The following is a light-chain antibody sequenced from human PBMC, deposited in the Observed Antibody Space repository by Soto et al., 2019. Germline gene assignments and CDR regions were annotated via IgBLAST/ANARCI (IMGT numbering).Light chain of an antibody. CDR1: SSDVGGYNR. V-gene: IGLV2-18*02. CDR3: SSYTSSNTYV. CDR2: EVS. J-gene: IGLJ1*01. Sequence: QSALTQPPSVSGSPGQSVTISCTGTSSDVGGYNRVSWYQQPPGTAPKLMIYEVSNRPSGVPDRFSGSKSGNTASLTISGLQAEDEADYYCSSYTSSNTYVFGTGTKLTVL.